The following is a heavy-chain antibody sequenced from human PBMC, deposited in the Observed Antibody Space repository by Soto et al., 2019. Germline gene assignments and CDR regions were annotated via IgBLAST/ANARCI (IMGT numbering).Heavy chain of an antibody. CDR3: AVGASSGWIAY. J-gene: IGHJ4*02. Sequence: ASVKVSCKASGFTVSSSAMQWVRQAREQHLEWIGWIVVGSGNTNYAQKFQERVTITREMSTSIAYMELSSLRSEDTAVYYCAVGASSGWIAYWRQGTLVPVSS. V-gene: IGHV1-58*02. CDR1: GFTVSSSA. D-gene: IGHD6-19*01. CDR2: IVVGSGNT.